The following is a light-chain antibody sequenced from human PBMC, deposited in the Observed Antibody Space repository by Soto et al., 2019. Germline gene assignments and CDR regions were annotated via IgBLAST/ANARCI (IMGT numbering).Light chain of an antibody. V-gene: IGKV1-33*01. J-gene: IGKJ4*01. CDR2: DSS. CDR1: QDISNY. Sequence: DIQMTQSPSSLSASVGDRVTITCQASQDISNYLSWFQLKAGTAPKLLIYDSSNFETRVPSRFSGSGSGTDFSFTISGLQPEDIAPYYCQQYDSLPLTFGGGTKVEI. CDR3: QQYDSLPLT.